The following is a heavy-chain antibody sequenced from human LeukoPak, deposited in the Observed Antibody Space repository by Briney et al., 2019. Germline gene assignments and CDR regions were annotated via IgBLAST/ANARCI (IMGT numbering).Heavy chain of an antibody. J-gene: IGHJ3*02. D-gene: IGHD1-26*01. Sequence: GGSLRLSCAASGXTFSSYSVNWVRQAPGKGLECVSSISSSSSYIYYADSVKGRFTISRDNSKNTLYLQMNTLRAEDTAVYYCARVRIVGSTYDAFDIWGQGTMVTVSS. CDR3: ARVRIVGSTYDAFDI. CDR1: GXTFSSYS. CDR2: ISSSSSYI. V-gene: IGHV3-21*01.